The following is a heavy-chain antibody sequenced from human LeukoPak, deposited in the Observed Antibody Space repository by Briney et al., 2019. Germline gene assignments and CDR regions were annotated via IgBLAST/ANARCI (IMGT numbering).Heavy chain of an antibody. D-gene: IGHD3-22*01. V-gene: IGHV1-18*01. CDR2: ISTYNGHT. J-gene: IGHJ3*02. Sequence: ASVKVSCKASGYTFTTYGVSWVRQAPGQGLEWMGWISTYNGHTSYAQKLQGRATMTTDTSTSTAYMELRSLRSDDTAAYYCARNTDPLYYYDSSEDAFDSWGQGTMVTVSS. CDR1: GYTFTTYG. CDR3: ARNTDPLYYYDSSEDAFDS.